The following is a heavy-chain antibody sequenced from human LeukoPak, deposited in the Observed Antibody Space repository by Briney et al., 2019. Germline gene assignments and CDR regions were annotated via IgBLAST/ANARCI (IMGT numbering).Heavy chain of an antibody. CDR3: ARDLSGFGDDDY. V-gene: IGHV3-21*01. J-gene: IGHJ4*02. CDR1: GFTFSNYW. D-gene: IGHD4-17*01. Sequence: PGGSLRLSCAASGFTFSNYWMSWVRQAPGKGLEWVSSISSSSSYIYYADSVKGRFTISRDNAKNSLYLQMNSLRAEDTAVYYCARDLSGFGDDDYWGQGTLVTVSS. CDR2: ISSSSSYI.